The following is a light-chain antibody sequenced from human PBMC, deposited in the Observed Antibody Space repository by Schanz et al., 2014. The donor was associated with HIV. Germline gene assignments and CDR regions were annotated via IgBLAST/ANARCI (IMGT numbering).Light chain of an antibody. CDR1: QSVSSY. Sequence: EIVLTQSPATLSLSPGERVTLSCRASQSVSSYLAWYQQKPGQAPRLLIHDASNRATGIPARFSGSGSGTEFTLTISRLEPEDFAVYFCQYFGNSGGTFGGGTKVEIK. CDR2: DAS. V-gene: IGKV3-11*01. CDR3: QYFGNSGGT. J-gene: IGKJ4*01.